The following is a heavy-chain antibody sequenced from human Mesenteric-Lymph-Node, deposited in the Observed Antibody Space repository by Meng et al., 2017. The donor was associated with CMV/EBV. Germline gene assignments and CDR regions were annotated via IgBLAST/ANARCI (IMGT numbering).Heavy chain of an antibody. CDR1: GFTFSSYW. D-gene: IGHD7-27*01. Sequence: GSLKISCAASGFTFSSYWMHWVRQAPGKGLVWVARIDSDESDTSDESKTRYADSVKGRFTISRDNAKNTLYLQMNSLRVDDTAVYYCARSTPTQTDYWGWGQGTLVTVSS. CDR2: IDSDESDTSDESKT. V-gene: IGHV3-74*01. CDR3: ARSTPTQTDYWG. J-gene: IGHJ4*02.